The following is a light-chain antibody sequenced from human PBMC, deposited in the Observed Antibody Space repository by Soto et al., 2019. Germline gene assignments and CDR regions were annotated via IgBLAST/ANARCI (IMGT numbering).Light chain of an antibody. CDR1: QSVSSDY. CDR2: GAS. V-gene: IGKV3-20*01. CDR3: QQYDRCLQFT. Sequence: EIVLTQSPCTLSLSPGERATLSCRASQSVSSDYLAWYQLKPGQAPRLLIYGASSRATGIPDRFSGSGSWTEFILPISRLEPDDVAVYCCQQYDRCLQFTFGHGTKVDI. J-gene: IGKJ3*01.